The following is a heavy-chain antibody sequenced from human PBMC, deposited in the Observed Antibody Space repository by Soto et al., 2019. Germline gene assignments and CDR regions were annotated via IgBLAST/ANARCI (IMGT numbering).Heavy chain of an antibody. Sequence: GESLKISCKGSGYSFTSYWIGWVRQMPGKGLEWMGIIYPGDSDTRYSPSFQGQVTISADKSISTAYLQWSSLKASDTAMYYCASNDVEMATEGVAGYWGKGTLVTVSS. CDR3: ASNDVEMATEGVAGY. D-gene: IGHD5-12*01. J-gene: IGHJ4*02. V-gene: IGHV5-51*01. CDR1: GYSFTSYW. CDR2: IYPGDSDT.